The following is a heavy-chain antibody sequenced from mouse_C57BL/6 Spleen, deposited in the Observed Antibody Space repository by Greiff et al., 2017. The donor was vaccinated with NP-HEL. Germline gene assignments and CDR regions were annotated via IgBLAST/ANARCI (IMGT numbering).Heavy chain of an antibody. V-gene: IGHV1-82*01. J-gene: IGHJ1*03. CDR1: GYAFSSSW. CDR3: ARGDNYYGRDWYFDV. D-gene: IGHD1-1*01. CDR2: IYPGDGDT. Sequence: VQLQESGPELVKPGASVKISCKASGYAFSSSWMNWVKQRPGKGLEWIGRIYPGDGDTNYNGKFKGKATLTADKSSSTAYMQLSSLTSEDSAVYFCARGDNYYGRDWYFDVWGTGTTVTVSS.